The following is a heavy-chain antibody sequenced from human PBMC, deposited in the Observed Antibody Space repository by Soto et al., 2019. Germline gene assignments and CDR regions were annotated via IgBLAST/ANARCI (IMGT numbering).Heavy chain of an antibody. D-gene: IGHD6-19*01. CDR1: GGTFSSYA. V-gene: IGHV1-69*05. J-gene: IGHJ4*02. CDR3: ARLPVADLYRDY. Sequence: QVQLVQSGAEVKKPGSSVKVSCKASGGTFSSYAISWVRQAPGQGLEWMGGIIPIFGTANYAQKFQGRVTXXXXXXTXXXXXXXXXXXXXXTAVYYCARLPVADLYRDYWGQGTLVTVSS. CDR2: IIPIFGTA.